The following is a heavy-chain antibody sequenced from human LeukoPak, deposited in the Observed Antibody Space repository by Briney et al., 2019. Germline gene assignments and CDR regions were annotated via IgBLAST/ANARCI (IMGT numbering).Heavy chain of an antibody. D-gene: IGHD5-12*01. CDR2: ISSSGRTV. V-gene: IGHV3-11*01. Sequence: GGSLRLSCAASGFTFSDYYISWIRQAPGKGLEWISYISSSGRTVDQADSVKGRITISRDNAKNSVYLQMNSLRADDTAVYYCARGGGYDSFDYWGQGTQVIVSS. J-gene: IGHJ4*02. CDR1: GFTFSDYY. CDR3: ARGGGYDSFDY.